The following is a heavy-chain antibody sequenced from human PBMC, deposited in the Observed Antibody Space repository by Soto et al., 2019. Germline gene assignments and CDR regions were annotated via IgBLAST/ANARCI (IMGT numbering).Heavy chain of an antibody. CDR2: ISSSGGDT. CDR3: ARASGESYPGSRVFDS. V-gene: IGHV3-48*03. Sequence: GSLRLSCAASGFTFSSYEMNWVRQAPGKGLEWVSYISSSGGDTLYADSVKGRFTISRDNSKNTLYLQMNSLRAEDTAIYYCARASGESYPGSRVFDSWGQGTRVTVSS. D-gene: IGHD3-10*01. CDR1: GFTFSSYE. J-gene: IGHJ4*02.